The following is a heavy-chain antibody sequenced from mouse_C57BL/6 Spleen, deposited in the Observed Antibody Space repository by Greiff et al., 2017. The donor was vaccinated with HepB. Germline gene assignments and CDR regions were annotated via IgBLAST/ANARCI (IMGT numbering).Heavy chain of an antibody. D-gene: IGHD1-1*01. Sequence: QVHVKQSGPGLVAPSQSLSITCTVSGFSLTSYGVDWVRQPPGKGLEWLGVIWGGGSTNYNSAIMSRMSISKENSKTQDFLKMNSLQTDDTAMYYCAKHSVYYYGSSRYYAMDYWGQAPSVTVSS. CDR3: AKHSVYYYGSSRYYAMDY. CDR1: GFSLTSYG. V-gene: IGHV2-9*01. J-gene: IGHJ4*01. CDR2: IWGGGST.